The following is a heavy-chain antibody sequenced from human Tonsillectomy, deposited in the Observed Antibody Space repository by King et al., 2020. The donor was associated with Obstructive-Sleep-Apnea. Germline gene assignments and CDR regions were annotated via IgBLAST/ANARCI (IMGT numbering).Heavy chain of an antibody. CDR3: ARVGQQLLYNWFDP. V-gene: IGHV4-39*07. CDR2: IYYIGTT. Sequence: QLQESGPGLVKSSETLSVTCSISGGSISSSTYYWGWIRQPPGKGLEWIGNIYYIGTTYYNPSLKSRDTISVDTSKNQFSLKLNSVTAADTAVYYCARVGQQLLYNWFDPWGQGTLVTVSS. J-gene: IGHJ5*02. CDR1: GGSISSSTYY. D-gene: IGHD6-13*01.